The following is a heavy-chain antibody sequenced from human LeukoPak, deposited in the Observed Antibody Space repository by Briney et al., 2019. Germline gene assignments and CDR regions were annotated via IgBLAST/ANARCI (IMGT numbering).Heavy chain of an antibody. J-gene: IGHJ4*02. CDR3: ARGPNSSGFEY. D-gene: IGHD6-19*01. CDR2: IYYSGST. Sequence: SETLSLTCTVSGGSISSYYWSWIRQPPGKGLEWIGYIYYSGSTNYNPSLKSRVTISVDTSKNQFSLKLSSVTAADTAVYYCARGPNSSGFEYRGQGTLVTVSS. V-gene: IGHV4-59*01. CDR1: GGSISSYY.